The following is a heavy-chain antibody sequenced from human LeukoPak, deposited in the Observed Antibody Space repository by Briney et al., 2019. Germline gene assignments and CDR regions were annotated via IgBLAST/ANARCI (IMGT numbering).Heavy chain of an antibody. Sequence: ASVKVSCKASGYTFTSYYMHWVRQAPGQGLEWMGIINPSGGSTSYAQKFQGRVTMTRDTSTSTVYMELSSLRSEDTAVYYCARDRLQHCSSTSCSTRGSFDYWGQGTLVTVSS. CDR1: GYTFTSYY. CDR2: INPSGGST. V-gene: IGHV1-46*01. CDR3: ARDRLQHCSSTSCSTRGSFDY. D-gene: IGHD2-2*01. J-gene: IGHJ4*02.